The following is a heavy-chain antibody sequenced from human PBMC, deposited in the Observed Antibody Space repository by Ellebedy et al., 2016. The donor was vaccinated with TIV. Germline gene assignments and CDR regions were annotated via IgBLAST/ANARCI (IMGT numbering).Heavy chain of an antibody. CDR3: ARGDIVATGPMVF. J-gene: IGHJ4*02. CDR1: GGSISSYY. D-gene: IGHD5-12*01. Sequence: MPSETLSLTCTVSGGSISSYYWNWIRQPPGKGLEWIGYIYYSGSTNYNPSLKSRVTISVDTSKNQFSLKLSSVTAADTAVYYCARGDIVATGPMVFWGQGTLVTVSP. CDR2: IYYSGST. V-gene: IGHV4-59*01.